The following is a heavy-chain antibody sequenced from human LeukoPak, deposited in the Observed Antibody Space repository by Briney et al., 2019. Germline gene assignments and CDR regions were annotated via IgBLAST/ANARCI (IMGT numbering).Heavy chain of an antibody. Sequence: GGSLRLSCAASGFTFSSYAMSWIRQAPGKGLEWVSYISSSGSTIYYADSVKGRFTISRDNAKNSLFLQMNSLRAEDTAVYYCAREGIVVGPSDDAFDIWGQGTMVTVSS. CDR3: AREGIVVGPSDDAFDI. D-gene: IGHD2-15*01. CDR2: ISSSGSTI. CDR1: GFTFSSYA. V-gene: IGHV3-48*04. J-gene: IGHJ3*02.